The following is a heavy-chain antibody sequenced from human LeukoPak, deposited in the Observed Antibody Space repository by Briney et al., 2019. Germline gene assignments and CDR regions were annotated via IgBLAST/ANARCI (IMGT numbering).Heavy chain of an antibody. CDR2: IYTSGST. CDR3: AREMVRGVIDS. V-gene: IGHV4-4*07. D-gene: IGHD3-10*01. Sequence: PSETLSLTCTVSGDSISNFYWSWIRQPAGKGLEWIGRIYTSGSTNYNPSLKSRVTISVDTSKNQFSLKLSSVTATDTAMYYCAREMVRGVIDSWGQGTLVTVSS. CDR1: GDSISNFY. J-gene: IGHJ4*02.